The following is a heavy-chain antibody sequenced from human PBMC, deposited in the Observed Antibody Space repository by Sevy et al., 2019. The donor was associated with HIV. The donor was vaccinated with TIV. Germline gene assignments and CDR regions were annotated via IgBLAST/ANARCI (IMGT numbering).Heavy chain of an antibody. V-gene: IGHV3-23*01. CDR1: GFTFSNYA. Sequence: GGSLRLSCAASGFTFSNYAMNWVRQAPGKGLEWVSTIFRSGGVTYYADSVKGRGTISRDNFKNTLNLQMHSLRAEDTAVYYCAGGRDDSSGSFDAFDIWGQGTMVTVSS. CDR3: AGGRDDSSGSFDAFDI. CDR2: IFRSGGVT. D-gene: IGHD3-22*01. J-gene: IGHJ3*02.